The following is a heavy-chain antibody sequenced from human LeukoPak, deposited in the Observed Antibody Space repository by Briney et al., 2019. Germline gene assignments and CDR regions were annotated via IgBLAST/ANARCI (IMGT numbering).Heavy chain of an antibody. J-gene: IGHJ4*02. Sequence: GGSLRLSCAASGFTFSTYAMHWVRQAPGKRLEWVAVISYDGNNRYYADSVKGRFTISRDNSNNTLYLEMNSLRPEDTAVYHCARPEVAGPPNDFWGQGTLVTVSS. CDR3: ARPEVAGPPNDF. CDR1: GFTFSTYA. V-gene: IGHV3-30-3*01. CDR2: ISYDGNNR. D-gene: IGHD6-19*01.